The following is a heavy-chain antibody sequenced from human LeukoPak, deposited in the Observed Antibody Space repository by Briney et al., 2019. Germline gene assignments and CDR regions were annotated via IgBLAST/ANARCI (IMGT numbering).Heavy chain of an antibody. CDR3: ARGISGGSTVTYFFDY. Sequence: SVKVSCKASGYTFTSYYIHWMRQAPGQGLEWMGIINPGSGTTTYAQKFQGRVTMTRDTSTSTVYMELSSLRSEDTALYYCARGISGGSTVTYFFDYWGQGTLVTVSS. CDR1: GYTFTSYY. CDR2: INPGSGTT. J-gene: IGHJ4*02. D-gene: IGHD4-11*01. V-gene: IGHV1-46*01.